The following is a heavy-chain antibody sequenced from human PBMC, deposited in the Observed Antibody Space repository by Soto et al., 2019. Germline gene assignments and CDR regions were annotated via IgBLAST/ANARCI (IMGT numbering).Heavy chain of an antibody. CDR1: GYTFTTSG. D-gene: IGHD1-26*01. Sequence: QVQLVQSGPEVRKPGASVKVSCEASGYTFTTSGISWVRQVPGQGLEWMGWISTYNGDTNSAQNFQGRVLMTAETSTGTAYIEVMSLKADDTAVYYCARQGSWPYYYYGLDVWGQGTTVTVSS. V-gene: IGHV1-18*01. CDR3: ARQGSWPYYYYGLDV. CDR2: ISTYNGDT. J-gene: IGHJ6*02.